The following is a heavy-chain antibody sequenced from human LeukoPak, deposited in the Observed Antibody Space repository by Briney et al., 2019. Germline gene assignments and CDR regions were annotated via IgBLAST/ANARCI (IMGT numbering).Heavy chain of an antibody. D-gene: IGHD3-10*01. CDR3: ARHPELYFFDY. CDR1: GASISSYY. CDR2: ISYSGST. J-gene: IGHJ4*02. V-gene: IGHV4-59*08. Sequence: PSETLSLTCTVSGASISSYYWSWIRQPPGKGLEWIGYISYSGSTNYNPSLKSRVTISADTSKNQGSLTLSSVTPPDTAVYYCARHPELYFFDYWGQGTLVTVSS.